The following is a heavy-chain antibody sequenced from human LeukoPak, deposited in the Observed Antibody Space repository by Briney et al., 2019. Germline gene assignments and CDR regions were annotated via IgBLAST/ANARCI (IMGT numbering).Heavy chain of an antibody. V-gene: IGHV3-30*02. CDR2: IRYDGSNE. Sequence: GGSLRLSRAASRFTFSSYGMHWVRQAPGKGLEWVAFIRYDGSNEYYADSVKGRFTISRDNSKNTVYLQMNSLRAEDTAVYYCAKDQLRITMIGYAFDIWGQGTMVTVSS. CDR1: RFTFSSYG. CDR3: AKDQLRITMIGYAFDI. D-gene: IGHD3-22*01. J-gene: IGHJ3*02.